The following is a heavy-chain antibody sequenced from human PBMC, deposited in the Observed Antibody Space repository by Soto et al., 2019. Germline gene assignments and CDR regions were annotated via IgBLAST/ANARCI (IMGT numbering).Heavy chain of an antibody. CDR2: ISWNSGSI. Sequence: GGSLRLSCAASGFTFDDYAMHWVRQAPGKGLEWVSGISWNSGSIGYADSVKGRFTISRDNAKNPLYLQMNSLRAEDTALYYCAKDGGSGGENYYYGMDVWGQGTTVTVSS. J-gene: IGHJ6*02. V-gene: IGHV3-9*01. CDR1: GFTFDDYA. D-gene: IGHD3-10*01. CDR3: AKDGGSGGENYYYGMDV.